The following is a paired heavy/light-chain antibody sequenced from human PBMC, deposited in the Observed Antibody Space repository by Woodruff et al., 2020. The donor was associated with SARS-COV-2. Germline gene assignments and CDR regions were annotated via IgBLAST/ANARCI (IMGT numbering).Heavy chain of an antibody. V-gene: IGHV1-2*06. D-gene: IGHD2-8*02. CDR1: GYRFTGYR. J-gene: IGHJ3*01. CDR3: ASSILVADPSRALDF. CDR2: INPNNGDT. Sequence: QVQLVQSGAEVKNPGASVTVSCKASGYRFTGYRMHWVRQAPGQGLEWMGRINPNNGDTNYAQKFQGRVTMTRDTSISTVYMELNRLTSDDTAVYYCASSILVADPSRALDFWGQGTRVTVSS.
Light chain of an antibody. Sequence: EIVMTQSPATLSVSPGERATLSCRASESVTNDLAWYQQKPGQAPRLLIYDASTRATDIPGRFSGSGSGTEFTLTISSLQSEDFAVYYCQQYHNWPPWTFGQGTKVEIK. CDR1: ESVTND. J-gene: IGKJ1*01. CDR3: QQYHNWPPWT. V-gene: IGKV3-15*01. CDR2: DAS.